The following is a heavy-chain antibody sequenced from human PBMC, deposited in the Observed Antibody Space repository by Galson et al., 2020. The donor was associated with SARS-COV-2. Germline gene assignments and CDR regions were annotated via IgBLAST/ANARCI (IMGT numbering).Heavy chain of an antibody. CDR3: TRVNNWYFDL. Sequence: GESLKISCADSGFTFSSYWMHWVRQAPGKGLVWVSRINSDGSTINADSVKGRFTISRDNAKNTLYLQMNSLRAEDTAVYYCTRVNNWYFDLWGRGTLVTVSS. CDR1: GFTFSSYW. J-gene: IGHJ2*01. V-gene: IGHV3-74*01. CDR2: INSDGST.